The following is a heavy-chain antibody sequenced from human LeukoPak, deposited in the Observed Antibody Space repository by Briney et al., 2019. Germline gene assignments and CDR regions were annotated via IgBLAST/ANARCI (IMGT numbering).Heavy chain of an antibody. CDR2: IYSGGST. Sequence: PGGSLRLSCAASGFTVSSNYMSWVRQAPGKGLEWVSVIYSGGSTYYADSVKGRFTISRDNSKNTLYLQVNSLRAEDTAVYYCARGGSYLVSDAFDIWGQGTMVTVSS. CDR1: GFTVSSNY. J-gene: IGHJ3*02. V-gene: IGHV3-53*01. CDR3: ARGGSYLVSDAFDI. D-gene: IGHD1-26*01.